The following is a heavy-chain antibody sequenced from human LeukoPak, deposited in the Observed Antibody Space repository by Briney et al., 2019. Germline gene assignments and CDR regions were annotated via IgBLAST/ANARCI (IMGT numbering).Heavy chain of an antibody. CDR1: GGSFSGYY. J-gene: IGHJ6*03. V-gene: IGHV4-34*01. CDR3: ARGVGGSSLANIIYYYYNMDV. CDR2: INHSGST. Sequence: SETLSLTCAVYGGSFSGYYWSWIRQPPGKGLEWIGEINHSGSTNYNPSLKSRVTISVDTSKNQFSLKLSSVTAADTAVYYCARGVGGSSLANIIYYYYNMDVWGKGTTVTVSS. D-gene: IGHD6-6*01.